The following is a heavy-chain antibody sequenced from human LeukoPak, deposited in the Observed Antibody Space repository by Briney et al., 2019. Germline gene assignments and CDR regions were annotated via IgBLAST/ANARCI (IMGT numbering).Heavy chain of an antibody. V-gene: IGHV3-23*01. CDR1: GFTFSSHA. D-gene: IGHD2-21*01. CDR2: TDDSGDST. CDR3: ARADCNNIHCYVKDH. J-gene: IGHJ4*02. Sequence: GGSLRPSCAASGFTFSSHAMNWVRQAPGKGLEWVSATDDSGDSTIYADSVKGRFTISRDNARNILYLQMNSLRAEDTAVYFCARADCNNIHCYVKDHWGQGTLVTVSS.